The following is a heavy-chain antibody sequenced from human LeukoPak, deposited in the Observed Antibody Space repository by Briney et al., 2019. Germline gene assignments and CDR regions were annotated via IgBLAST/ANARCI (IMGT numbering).Heavy chain of an antibody. CDR1: GYSFTSYW. J-gene: IGHJ6*03. D-gene: IGHD2-2*01. V-gene: IGHV5-51*01. Sequence: GESLKISCKGSGYSFTSYWIGWVRQMPGKGLEWMGIIYPGDSDARYSPSFQGQVTISADKSISTAYLQWSSLKASDTAMYYCARRRYCSSTSCYQRPYYYYMDVWGKRTTVTVSS. CDR3: ARRRYCSSTSCYQRPYYYYMDV. CDR2: IYPGDSDA.